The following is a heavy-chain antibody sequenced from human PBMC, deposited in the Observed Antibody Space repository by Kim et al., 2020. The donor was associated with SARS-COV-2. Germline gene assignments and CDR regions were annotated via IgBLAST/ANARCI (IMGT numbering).Heavy chain of an antibody. J-gene: IGHJ5*02. Sequence: ASVKVSCKASGYTFTSYAMNWVRQAPGQGLEWMGWINTNTGNPTYAQGFTGRFVFSLDTSVSTAYLQISSLKAEDTAVYYCARELLSKWFSGWHPNWFDPWGQGTLVTVSS. V-gene: IGHV7-4-1*02. CDR3: ARELLSKWFSGWHPNWFDP. D-gene: IGHD6-19*01. CDR1: GYTFTSYA. CDR2: INTNTGNP.